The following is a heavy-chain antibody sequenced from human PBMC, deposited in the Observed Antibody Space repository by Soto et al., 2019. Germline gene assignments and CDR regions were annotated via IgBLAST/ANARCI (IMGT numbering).Heavy chain of an antibody. D-gene: IGHD3-22*01. CDR2: VHYSGRA. J-gene: IGHJ5*02. Sequence: SETLSLTCXVSGGSISNYYWIWIRQPPGKGLDWIGYVHYSGRATYNPSLKSRVSISVDTSKNQFSLNMSSVTAADTAVYYCAGGYSSGYYYWFDPWGQGTLVTVSS. V-gene: IGHV4-59*01. CDR3: AGGYSSGYYYWFDP. CDR1: GGSISNYY.